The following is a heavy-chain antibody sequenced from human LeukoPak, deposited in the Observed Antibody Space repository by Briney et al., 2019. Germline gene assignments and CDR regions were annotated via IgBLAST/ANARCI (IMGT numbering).Heavy chain of an antibody. Sequence: QPGRSLRLSCAASGFTFDEYAMHWLRQAPGKGLEWVSGISYGSDTIGYVDSVKGRFTISRDNSKNTLYLQMNSLRAEDTAVYYCAKPLFSSWLPPQFDYWGQGTLVTVSS. CDR2: ISYGSDTI. CDR3: AKPLFSSWLPPQFDY. CDR1: GFTFDEYA. V-gene: IGHV3-9*01. J-gene: IGHJ4*02. D-gene: IGHD6-13*01.